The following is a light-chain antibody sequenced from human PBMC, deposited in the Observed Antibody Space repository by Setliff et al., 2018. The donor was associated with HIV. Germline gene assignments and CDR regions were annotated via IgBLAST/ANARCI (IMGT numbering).Light chain of an antibody. CDR2: EVR. CDR3: SSYAITNTLP. CDR1: SRDVGGYNY. J-gene: IGLJ1*01. Sequence: QSVLTQPASVSGSPGQSITISCTGTSRDVGGYNYVSWYQQHPGKAPKLLIYEVRNRPSGVSDRFSGSKSGNTASLTISGLQAEDEADYYCSSYAITNTLPFGTGTKVTVL. V-gene: IGLV2-14*03.